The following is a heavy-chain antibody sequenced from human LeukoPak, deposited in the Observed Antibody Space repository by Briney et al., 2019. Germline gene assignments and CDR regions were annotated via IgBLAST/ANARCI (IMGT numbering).Heavy chain of an antibody. CDR1: GGSISSYY. D-gene: IGHD1-14*01. J-gene: IGHJ4*02. Sequence: PSETLSLTCTVSGGSISSYYWSWIRQPPGKGLEWIAYISDIGSINYNPSLKSRVTISLDTSKNQFSLKLSSVTAADTAIYYCARHAPSPHSGNHAYWGQGTLVAVSS. V-gene: IGHV4-59*08. CDR2: ISDIGSI. CDR3: ARHAPSPHSGNHAY.